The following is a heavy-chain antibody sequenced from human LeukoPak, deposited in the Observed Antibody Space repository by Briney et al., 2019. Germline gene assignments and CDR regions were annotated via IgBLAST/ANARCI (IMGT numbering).Heavy chain of an antibody. CDR1: IHLHCQC. CDR3: AKEGDSYGYGHGQNDY. D-gene: IGHD5-18*01. V-gene: IGHV3-30*18. CDR2: ISYDGFNK. J-gene: IGHJ4*02. Sequence: GSPRPSLAGFGIHLHCQCHDRVRQAPGKGLGGGAAISYDGFNKYYGDSVKGRFTISRDNSKNTLYLQMNSLRAEDTAVYYCAKEGDSYGYGHGQNDYWGQGNLVTVSS.